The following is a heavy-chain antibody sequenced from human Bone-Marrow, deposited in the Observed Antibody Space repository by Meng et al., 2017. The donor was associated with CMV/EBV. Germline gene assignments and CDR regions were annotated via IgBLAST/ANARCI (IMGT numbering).Heavy chain of an antibody. CDR2: IKQDGSEK. D-gene: IGHD6-19*01. CDR1: GFSFSSYW. J-gene: IGHJ4*02. CDR3: ARGIAVARGDCCSY. V-gene: IGHV3-7*01. Sequence: GGSLRLSCVVSGFSFSSYWMSWVRQAPGKGPEWVANIKQDGSEKYYVDSVKGRFTISRDNAKNSLYLQMNSQRAEDTAVYYCARGIAVARGDCCSYWGQGTLVTVSS.